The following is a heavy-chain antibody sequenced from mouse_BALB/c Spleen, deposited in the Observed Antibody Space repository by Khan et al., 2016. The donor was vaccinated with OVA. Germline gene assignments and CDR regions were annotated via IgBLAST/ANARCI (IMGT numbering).Heavy chain of an antibody. D-gene: IGHD3-3*01. CDR1: GYIFTSYW. J-gene: IGHJ4*01. CDR3: ARRAPDDAMDY. Sequence: QVQLKESGAEVVRPGASVKLSCKTSGYIFTSYWIQWVKQRSGQGLEWIAMIYPGTGSTYYNEKFKGKATLTADKSSSTAYMQLSSLKSEDSAVYFCARRAPDDAMDYWGQGTSVTVSS. CDR2: IYPGTGST. V-gene: IGHV1S132*01.